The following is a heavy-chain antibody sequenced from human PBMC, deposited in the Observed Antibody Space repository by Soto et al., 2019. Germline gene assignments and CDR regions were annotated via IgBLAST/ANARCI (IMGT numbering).Heavy chain of an antibody. CDR3: ARGVSSSWYSLDY. CDR2: INAGNGNT. V-gene: IGHV1-3*01. J-gene: IGHJ4*02. D-gene: IGHD6-13*01. Sequence: QVQLVQSGAEVKKPGASVKVSCKASGYTFTSYAMHWVRQAPGQRLEWMGWINAGNGNTKYSQKFQGRVTITRDTXASTAYMGLSSLRSEDTAVYYCARGVSSSWYSLDYWGQGTLVTVSS. CDR1: GYTFTSYA.